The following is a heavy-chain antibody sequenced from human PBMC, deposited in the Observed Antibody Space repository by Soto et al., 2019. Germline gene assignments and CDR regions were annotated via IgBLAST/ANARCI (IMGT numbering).Heavy chain of an antibody. V-gene: IGHV3-23*01. CDR1: GFTFSDYA. CDR3: AKDRVGQYPRNFDY. J-gene: IGHJ4*02. Sequence: EVEVLESGGGLVQPGGSLRLSCAASGFTFSDYAMSWVRQAPGKGLEWVSATSGSGGSTYYADSVKGRFTISRDNSKNTVDLQMNSLRAEDTAVYYCAKDRVGQYPRNFDYWGQGTLVTVSS. CDR2: TSGSGGST. D-gene: IGHD1-26*01.